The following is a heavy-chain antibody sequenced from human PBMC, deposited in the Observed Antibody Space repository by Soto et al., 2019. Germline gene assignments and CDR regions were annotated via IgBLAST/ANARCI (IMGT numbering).Heavy chain of an antibody. D-gene: IGHD3-22*01. CDR2: ISAYNGNT. J-gene: IGHJ4*02. Sequence: ASVKVSCKASGYTFTSYGISWVRQAPGQGLEWMGWISAYNGNTNYAPKLQGRVTMTTDTSTSTAYMELRSLRSDDTAVYYCARDSSHYDSSGYYPGPSTFDYWGQGTLVTVSS. CDR1: GYTFTSYG. V-gene: IGHV1-18*01. CDR3: ARDSSHYDSSGYYPGPSTFDY.